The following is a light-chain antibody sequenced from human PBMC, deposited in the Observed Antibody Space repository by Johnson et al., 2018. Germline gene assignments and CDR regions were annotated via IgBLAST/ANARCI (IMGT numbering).Light chain of an antibody. CDR2: ENN. CDR3: GTWDSSLSSGNV. J-gene: IGLJ1*01. Sequence: QSVLTQPPSVSAAPGQKVTISCSGSSSNIGNNYVSWYQQLPGTAPKLLIYENNKRPSGIPDRFAGSKSGTSATLAITGLQTGDEAYCYCGTWDSSLSSGNVFGTGTNVTFL. CDR1: SSNIGNNY. V-gene: IGLV1-51*02.